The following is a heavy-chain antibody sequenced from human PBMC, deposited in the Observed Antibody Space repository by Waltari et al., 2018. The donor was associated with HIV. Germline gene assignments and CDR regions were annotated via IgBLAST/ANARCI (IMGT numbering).Heavy chain of an antibody. CDR1: GFIFGSHW. J-gene: IGHJ6*02. CDR3: VKDVTVTHYGVYYSGLDV. CDR2: IDGDSRVK. Sequence: VESGGTPVQPGESLRLSCKASGFIFGSHWMHWVRQSPGKGLVWVTRIDGDSRVKKYADTVKGRFTISRDNTKETLFLEMKSLRVEDSGIYHCVKDVTVTHYGVYYSGLDVWGQGTTVTV. D-gene: IGHD2-8*01. V-gene: IGHV3-74*02.